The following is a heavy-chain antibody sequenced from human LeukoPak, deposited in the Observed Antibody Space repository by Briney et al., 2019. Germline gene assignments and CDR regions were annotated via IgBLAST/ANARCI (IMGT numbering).Heavy chain of an antibody. CDR1: GYTFTSYD. CDR2: MNPNSGNT. J-gene: IGHJ5*02. Sequence: ASVKVSCKASGYTFTSYDINWVRQATGQGLEWMGWMNPNSGNTGYAQKFQGRVNMTRNTSISTAYMELSSLRSEDTAVYYCARTYYYDSSGLVNWFDPWGQGTLVTVSS. V-gene: IGHV1-8*01. D-gene: IGHD3-22*01. CDR3: ARTYYYDSSGLVNWFDP.